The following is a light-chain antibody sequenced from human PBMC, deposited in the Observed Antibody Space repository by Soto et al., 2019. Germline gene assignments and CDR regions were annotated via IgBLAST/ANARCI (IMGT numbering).Light chain of an antibody. CDR2: GNS. Sequence: QSVLTQPPSVSGAPGQRVTISCTGSSSNIGAGYDVHWYQQLPGKAPKLLIYGNSNRPSGVPDRFSGSKSGTSASLAIPGLQAEDEADYYGQSYDSTMSALFGGGPKLPVL. CDR1: SSNIGAGYD. J-gene: IGLJ3*02. V-gene: IGLV1-40*01. CDR3: QSYDSTMSAL.